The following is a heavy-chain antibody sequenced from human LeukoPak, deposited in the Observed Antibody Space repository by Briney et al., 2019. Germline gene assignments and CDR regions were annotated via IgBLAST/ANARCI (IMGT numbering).Heavy chain of an antibody. V-gene: IGHV3-21*01. CDR3: ARAVYCSGGGCFWYFDL. J-gene: IGHJ2*01. CDR2: ISSSSRFI. D-gene: IGHD2-15*01. Sequence: GGTLRLSCAASGFTFSSYSMNWVRQAPGKGLEWVSLISSSSRFIYYGDSVKGRFTISRDNAKKSLYLQMNSLRAEDTAVYYCARAVYCSGGGCFWYFDLWGRGTLVTVSS. CDR1: GFTFSSYS.